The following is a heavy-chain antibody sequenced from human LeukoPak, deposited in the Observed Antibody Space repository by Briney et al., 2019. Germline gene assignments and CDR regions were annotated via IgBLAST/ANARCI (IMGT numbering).Heavy chain of an antibody. J-gene: IGHJ6*03. Sequence: KPGGSLRLSCAASGFTFSSYEMNWVRQAPGKGLEWVSSITSSSSYIYYADSVKGRFTISRDNAKNSLFLQMNSLTAEDTAVYYCARDPYSGGYWNYYYYYMDVWGKGTTVTISS. CDR2: ITSSSSYI. V-gene: IGHV3-21*01. D-gene: IGHD1-26*01. CDR3: ARDPYSGGYWNYYYYYMDV. CDR1: GFTFSSYE.